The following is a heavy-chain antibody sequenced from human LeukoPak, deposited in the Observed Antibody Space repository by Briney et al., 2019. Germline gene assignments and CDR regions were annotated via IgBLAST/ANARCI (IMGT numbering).Heavy chain of an antibody. CDR1: GGTSSSYT. V-gene: IGHV1-69*02. Sequence: ASVKVSCKASGGTSSSYTISWVRQAPGQGLEWMGRIIPILGIANYAQKFQGRVTITADKSTSTAYMELSSLRSEDTAVYYCARGFGGGEYYYYGMDVWGQGTTVTVSS. CDR3: ARGFGGGEYYYYGMDV. CDR2: IIPILGIA. D-gene: IGHD2-15*01. J-gene: IGHJ6*02.